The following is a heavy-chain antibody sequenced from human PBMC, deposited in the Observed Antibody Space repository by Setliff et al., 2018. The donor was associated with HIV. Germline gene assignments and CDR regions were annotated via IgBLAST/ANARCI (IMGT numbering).Heavy chain of an antibody. CDR3: AIDGAGGWLRPMPDY. Sequence: GASVKVSCKVFGFTLSEVSIHWVRQAPGKGLEWMGYFDPQDGETVYAQKFQGRVTMIEDTSIDTAYMELTRLRSEDTAVYYCAIDGAGGWLRPMPDYWGQGTLVTVSS. CDR2: FDPQDGET. V-gene: IGHV1-24*01. J-gene: IGHJ4*02. D-gene: IGHD5-12*01. CDR1: GFTLSEVS.